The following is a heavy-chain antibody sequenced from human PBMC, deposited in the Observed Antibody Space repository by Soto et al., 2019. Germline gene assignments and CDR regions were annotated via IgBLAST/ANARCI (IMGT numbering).Heavy chain of an antibody. CDR2: INHSGST. Sequence: KTSETLSLTCAVYGGSFSGYYWSWIRQPPGKGLEWIGEINHSGSTNYNPSLKSRVTISVDTSKNQFSLKLSSVTAADTAVYYCAQTVVVATLVMDYWGQGTLVTVSS. D-gene: IGHD2-15*01. CDR1: GGSFSGYY. CDR3: AQTVVVATLVMDY. V-gene: IGHV4-34*01. J-gene: IGHJ4*02.